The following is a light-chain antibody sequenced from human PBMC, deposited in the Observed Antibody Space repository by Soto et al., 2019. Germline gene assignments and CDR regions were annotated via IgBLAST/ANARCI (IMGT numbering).Light chain of an antibody. CDR3: QQYKSSST. CDR1: QSVSGW. Sequence: GDRVTITCRASQSVSGWVAWYQQTPGKAPKLLINKASSLQSEVPSRFSGSGSGTEFTLTITSLQPDDFGVYYCQQYKSSSTFGQGTKVDIK. V-gene: IGKV1-5*03. CDR2: KAS. J-gene: IGKJ1*01.